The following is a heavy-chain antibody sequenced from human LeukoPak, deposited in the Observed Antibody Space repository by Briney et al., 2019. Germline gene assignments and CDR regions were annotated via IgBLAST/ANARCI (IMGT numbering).Heavy chain of an antibody. CDR1: GFTFSSYA. CDR2: ISYDGSNK. Sequence: GRSLRLSCAASGFTFSSYAMHWVRQAPGKGLEWVAVISYDGSNKYYADSVKGRFTISRDNSKNTLYLQMNSLRAEDTAVYYCARGNTVVVPAAIILDYWGQGTLVTVSS. CDR3: ARGNTVVVPAAIILDY. V-gene: IGHV3-30*04. D-gene: IGHD2-2*01. J-gene: IGHJ4*02.